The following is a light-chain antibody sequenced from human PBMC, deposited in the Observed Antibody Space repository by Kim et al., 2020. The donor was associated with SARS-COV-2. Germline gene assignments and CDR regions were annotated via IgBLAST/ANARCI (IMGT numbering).Light chain of an antibody. V-gene: IGLV3-1*01. CDR1: KLGDKY. J-gene: IGLJ2*01. CDR2: QDT. Sequence: SSELTQPPSVSVSPGQTASITCSGDKLGDKYACWYQQKPGQSPVLVIYQDTKRPSGIPERFSGSNSGNTATLTISGTQAMDEADYYCQAWDRRTVVFGGG. CDR3: QAWDRRTVV.